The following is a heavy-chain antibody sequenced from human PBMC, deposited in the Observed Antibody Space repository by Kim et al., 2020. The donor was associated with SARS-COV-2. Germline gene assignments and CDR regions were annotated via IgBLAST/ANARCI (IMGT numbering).Heavy chain of an antibody. CDR3: AGAVDRGRDYYDSSGYYSLYYYGMDV. J-gene: IGHJ6*02. Sequence: GESLKISCKGSGYSFTSDWIGWVRQMPGKGLEWMGSIYPGDSDTRYSTSFQGQVTISADKSISTAYLQWSSLKASDTAMYYCAGAVDRGRDYYDSSGYYSLYYYGMDVWGQGTTVTVSS. CDR1: GYSFTSDW. V-gene: IGHV5-51*01. CDR2: IYPGDSDT. D-gene: IGHD3-22*01.